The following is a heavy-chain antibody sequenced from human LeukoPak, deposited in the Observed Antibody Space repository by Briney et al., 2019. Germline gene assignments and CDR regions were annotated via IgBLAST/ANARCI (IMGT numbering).Heavy chain of an antibody. Sequence: SGTLSLTCAVSGDSISSSNWWNWVRQPPGKGLEWIGEIYHSGSTHYNPSLKSRITISVDKSKNQFSLKLSSVTAADTAVYYCARQKIYSSSWYYYYYYMDVWGKGTTVTISS. J-gene: IGHJ6*03. D-gene: IGHD6-13*01. CDR2: IYHSGST. CDR1: GDSISSSNW. V-gene: IGHV4-4*02. CDR3: ARQKIYSSSWYYYYYYMDV.